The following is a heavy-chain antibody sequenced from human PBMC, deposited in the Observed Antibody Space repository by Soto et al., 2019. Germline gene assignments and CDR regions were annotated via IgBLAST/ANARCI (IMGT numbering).Heavy chain of an antibody. J-gene: IGHJ6*02. Sequence: GGSLRLSCAASGFTFSSYAMSWVRQAPGKGLEWVSGISDSGGSTCYADSVKGRFTISRDNSKNTLYLQMNSLRSEDTAVYYCAKPSSFLANYYYYYGMDVWGQGTTVTVSS. CDR3: AKPSSFLANYYYYYGMDV. V-gene: IGHV3-23*01. CDR1: GFTFSSYA. CDR2: ISDSGGST.